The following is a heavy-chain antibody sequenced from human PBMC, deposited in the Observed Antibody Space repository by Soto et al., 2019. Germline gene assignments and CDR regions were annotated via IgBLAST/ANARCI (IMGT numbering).Heavy chain of an antibody. CDR3: ERAYSSSWYQPDY. Sequence: EVQLLESGGGLVQPGGSLRLSCAASGFTFSSYWMHWVRQAPGKGLVWVSRINSDGSSTSYADSVKGRFTISRDNAKNMLSLQMNSLRAEDTAVYYCERAYSSSWYQPDYWGQGTLVTVSS. V-gene: IGHV3-74*01. CDR2: INSDGSST. D-gene: IGHD6-13*01. J-gene: IGHJ4*02. CDR1: GFTFSSYW.